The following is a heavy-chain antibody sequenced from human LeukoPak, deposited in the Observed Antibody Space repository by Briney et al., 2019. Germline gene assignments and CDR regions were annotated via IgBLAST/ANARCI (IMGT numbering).Heavy chain of an antibody. CDR2: IKQEGSEK. J-gene: IGHJ4*02. D-gene: IGHD3-16*01. V-gene: IGHV3-7*03. CDR3: ARALLKYRFDS. Sequence: GGSLRLSCAASGFTFSDYWMSWVRQAPGKGREWVANIKQEGSEKYYVDSVKGRFTISRDNAKNSLYLQMNSLRAEDTAVYYCARALLKYRFDSWGQGTLVTVSS. CDR1: GFTFSDYW.